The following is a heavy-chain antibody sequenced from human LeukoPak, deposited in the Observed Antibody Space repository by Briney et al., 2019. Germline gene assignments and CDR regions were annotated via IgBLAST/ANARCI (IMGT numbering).Heavy chain of an antibody. J-gene: IGHJ4*02. Sequence: GASVKVSCKASGYTFANYDINLVRQATGQGLEWMGWMNPNSGNTGYAQKFQGRVTLTRNASITTAYMELSSLRSEDTALYYCARGGPFDRSDSSGYPPESWGQGTLVTVSS. CDR3: ARGGPFDRSDSSGYPPES. V-gene: IGHV1-8*01. CDR1: GYTFANYD. D-gene: IGHD3-22*01. CDR2: MNPNSGNT.